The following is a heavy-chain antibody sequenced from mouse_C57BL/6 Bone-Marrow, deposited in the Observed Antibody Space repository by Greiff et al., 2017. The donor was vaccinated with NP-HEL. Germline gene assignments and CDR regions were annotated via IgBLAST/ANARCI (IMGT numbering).Heavy chain of an antibody. CDR3: ARDAYYYGSYWYFDV. J-gene: IGHJ1*03. CDR1: GFTFSDFY. V-gene: IGHV7-1*01. Sequence: EVQRVESGGGLVQSGRSLRLSCATSGFTFSDFYMEWVRQAPGKGLEWIAASRNKANDYTTEYSASVKGRFIVSRDTSQSILYLQMNALRAEDTAIYYCARDAYYYGSYWYFDVWGTGTTVTVSS. D-gene: IGHD1-1*01. CDR2: SRNKANDYTT.